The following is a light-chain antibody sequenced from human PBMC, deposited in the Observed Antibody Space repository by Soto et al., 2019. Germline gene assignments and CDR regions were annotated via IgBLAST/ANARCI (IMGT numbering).Light chain of an antibody. CDR2: DAS. CDR3: QQYKSFWT. Sequence: DIQMTQSPSILSASVGDRVTITCRSSQTITNWLAWYQQKPGKAPRLLIYDASSLESWVPSRFSGSGSGTEFTLTISSLQSEDFATYYCQQYKSFWTFGQGT. V-gene: IGKV1-5*01. J-gene: IGKJ1*01. CDR1: QTITNW.